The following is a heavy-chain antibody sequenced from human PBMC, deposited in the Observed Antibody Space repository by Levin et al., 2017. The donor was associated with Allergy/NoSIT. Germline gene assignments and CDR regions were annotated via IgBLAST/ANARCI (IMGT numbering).Heavy chain of an antibody. V-gene: IGHV2-70*11. D-gene: IGHD3-10*01. CDR2: IDWDDDK. J-gene: IGHJ4*02. CDR3: ARATNHYYGRGFDY. Sequence: ESGPTLMKPTQTLTLTCTFSGFSLTTSGMCVSWIRQPPGNALEWLARIDWDDDKYYSTSLKTRLTISRDTSKNQVVLTMTSMDPVDTATYYCARATNHYYGRGFDYWGQGTPVTVSS. CDR1: GFSLTTSGMC.